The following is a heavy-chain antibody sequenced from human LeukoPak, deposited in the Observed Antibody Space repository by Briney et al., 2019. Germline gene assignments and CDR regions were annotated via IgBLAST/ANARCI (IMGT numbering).Heavy chain of an antibody. Sequence: SETLSLTCTVSGGSISSYYWSWIRQPAGKGLEWIGRIYTSGSTNYNPSLKSRVTMSVDTSKNQFSLKLSSVTAADTAVYYCARETYNWNFDGYYYYYYMDVWGKGTTVTVSS. CDR3: ARETYNWNFDGYYYYYYMDV. V-gene: IGHV4-4*07. CDR1: GGSISSYY. D-gene: IGHD1-7*01. J-gene: IGHJ6*03. CDR2: IYTSGST.